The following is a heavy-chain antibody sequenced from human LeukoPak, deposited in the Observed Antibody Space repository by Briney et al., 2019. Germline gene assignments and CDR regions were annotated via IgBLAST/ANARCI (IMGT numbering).Heavy chain of an antibody. Sequence: SETLSLTCTVSGYSISSGYYWSWIRQPPGKGLEWIGEINHSGSTNYNPSLKSRVTMSVDTSENQFSLKVNSMTAADTAVYYCARVDYGDYSKDFDYWGQGTLVTVSP. D-gene: IGHD4-17*01. CDR2: INHSGST. J-gene: IGHJ4*02. CDR3: ARVDYGDYSKDFDY. CDR1: GYSISSGYY. V-gene: IGHV4-38-2*02.